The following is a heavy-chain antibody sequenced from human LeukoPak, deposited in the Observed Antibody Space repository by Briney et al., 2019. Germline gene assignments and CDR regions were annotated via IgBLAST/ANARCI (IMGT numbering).Heavy chain of an antibody. CDR1: GGSISTYY. J-gene: IGHJ3*02. Sequence: SETLSLTCTVSGGSISTYYWSWIRQPPGKGLEWIGYVYYSGSTNYNPSLKSRVTISVDTSKNQFSLKLSSVTAADTAVYYCARDGTIDAFDIWGQGTMVTVSS. CDR2: VYYSGST. CDR3: ARDGTIDAFDI. V-gene: IGHV4-59*12. D-gene: IGHD1-26*01.